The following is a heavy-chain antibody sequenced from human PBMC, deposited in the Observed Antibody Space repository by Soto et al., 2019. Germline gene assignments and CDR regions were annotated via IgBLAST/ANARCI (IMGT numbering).Heavy chain of an antibody. J-gene: IGHJ4*02. Sequence: PSETLSLTCAVYGGSFIGYYWSWRRQPPGKGLEWIGEINHSGSTNYNPSLKSRVTISVGTSKNQFSLKLSSVTAADTAVYYCARRLRNYDILTGPLSWGYYFDYWGQGTLVTVSS. D-gene: IGHD3-9*01. V-gene: IGHV4-34*01. CDR2: INHSGST. CDR1: GGSFIGYY. CDR3: ARRLRNYDILTGPLSWGYYFDY.